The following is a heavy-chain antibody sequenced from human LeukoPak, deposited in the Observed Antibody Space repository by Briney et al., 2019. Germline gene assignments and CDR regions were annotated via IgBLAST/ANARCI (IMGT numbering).Heavy chain of an antibody. CDR3: AKDYDFRSGYPPLSN. J-gene: IGHJ4*02. V-gene: IGHV3-23*01. CDR1: GFTFSSYS. Sequence: GGSLRLSCAASGFTFSSYSMNWVRQAPGKGLEWVSAISRSGDDTYYADTVKGRFTISRDNSKNTLYLQMNSLRAEDTAVYYCAKDYDFRSGYPPLSNWGQGTLVTVSS. CDR2: ISRSGDDT. D-gene: IGHD3-3*01.